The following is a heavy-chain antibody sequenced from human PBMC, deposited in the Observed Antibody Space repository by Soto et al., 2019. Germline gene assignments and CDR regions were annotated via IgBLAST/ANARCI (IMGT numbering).Heavy chain of an antibody. J-gene: IGHJ3*02. CDR2: ISWNSGSM. CDR1: GFTFHDFA. Sequence: VQLVESGGGLVQPGKSLRLSCAASGFTFHDFAMHWVRQAPGKGLEWVSGISWNSGSMGYADSVNGRVIISRDNAMNSLYLQMNSLRAEDTALYDCAKDKGYNWNDVAAFDIWGQGTMVTVSS. D-gene: IGHD1-20*01. V-gene: IGHV3-9*01. CDR3: AKDKGYNWNDVAAFDI.